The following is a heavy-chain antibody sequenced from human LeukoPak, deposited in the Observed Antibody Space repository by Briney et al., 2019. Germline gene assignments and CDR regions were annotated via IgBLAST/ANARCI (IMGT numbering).Heavy chain of an antibody. D-gene: IGHD1-26*01. CDR1: GFTSSAYS. CDR3: ARDFRYSGRYHHWFDP. Sequence: PGGALRLSCAASGFTSSAYSINWVRQAPGRGLEWVSSISGSGTYIYYADSVKGRFTISRDNAKNSLSLQMNSLRAGDTAVYYCARDFRYSGRYHHWFDPWGQGTLVTVSS. J-gene: IGHJ5*02. CDR2: ISGSGTYI. V-gene: IGHV3-21*01.